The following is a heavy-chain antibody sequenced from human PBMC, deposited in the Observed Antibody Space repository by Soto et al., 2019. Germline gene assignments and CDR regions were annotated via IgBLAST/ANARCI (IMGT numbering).Heavy chain of an antibody. J-gene: IGHJ6*02. CDR1: GGTFSSYA. V-gene: IGHV1-69*01. D-gene: IGHD2-2*01. CDR2: IIPIFGTA. CDR3: AREGVVPAASPYYYYGMDV. Sequence: QVQLVQSGAEVKKPGSSVKVSCKASGGTFSSYAISWVRQAPGQGLEWMGGIIPIFGTANYAQKFQGRVTITADESTCTAYMELSSLRSEDTAVYYCAREGVVPAASPYYYYGMDVWGQRTTVTVSS.